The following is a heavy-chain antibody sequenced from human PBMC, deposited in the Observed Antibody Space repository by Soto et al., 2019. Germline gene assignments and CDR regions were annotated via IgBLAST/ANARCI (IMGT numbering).Heavy chain of an antibody. CDR2: IYYSGRT. CDR3: ARGGYSGRLYYFDY. V-gene: IGHV4-61*01. D-gene: IGHD2-15*01. CDR1: GGSVSSTYYC. Sequence: SETLSLTCFVSGGSVSSTYYCWSWIRQSPGKGLEWIGYIYYSGRTDYKSSLKSRVTISLDPSKNQVSLKLNSVTAADMAVYYCARGGYSGRLYYFDYWGQGTLVTVS. J-gene: IGHJ4*02.